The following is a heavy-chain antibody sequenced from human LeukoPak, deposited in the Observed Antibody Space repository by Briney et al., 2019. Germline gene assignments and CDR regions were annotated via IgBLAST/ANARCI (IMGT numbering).Heavy chain of an antibody. CDR2: ISGSGGST. D-gene: IGHD3-10*01. CDR3: AFFYYGSGSYSFDY. V-gene: IGHV3-23*01. J-gene: IGHJ4*02. CDR1: GFTFSRNA. Sequence: PGGSLRLSCAASGFTFSRNAMNWVRQAPGKGLEWVSAISGSGGSTYYADSVKGRFTISRDNSKNTLYLQMNSLRAEDTAVYYCAFFYYGSGSYSFDYWGQGTLVTVSS.